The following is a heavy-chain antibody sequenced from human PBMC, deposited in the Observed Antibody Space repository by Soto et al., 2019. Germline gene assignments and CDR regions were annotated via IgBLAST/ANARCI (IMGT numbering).Heavy chain of an antibody. Sequence: GGSLRLSCAASGFTFSDAWMNWVRQAPGKGLEWVAVIWYDGSNKYYADSVKGRFTISRDNSKNTLYLQMNSLRAEDTAVYYCARGGYSSGVDYWGQGTLVTSPQ. V-gene: IGHV3-33*08. CDR3: ARGGYSSGVDY. J-gene: IGHJ4*02. CDR2: IWYDGSNK. D-gene: IGHD6-19*01. CDR1: GFTFSDAW.